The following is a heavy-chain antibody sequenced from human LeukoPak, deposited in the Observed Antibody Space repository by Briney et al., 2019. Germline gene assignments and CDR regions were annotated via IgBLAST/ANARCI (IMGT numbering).Heavy chain of an antibody. Sequence: KPAATLSPTCTVSGGSISSSSYYWGRIPQPPVEGLERIESIYYSWNTSYNQTLNSPVTISVDTSKTQLSLKLTAVHAADTAVDYCAREPLGGMDVWGQGTTVTVSS. CDR3: AREPLGGMDV. CDR2: IYYSWNT. CDR1: GGSISSSSYY. J-gene: IGHJ6*02. V-gene: IGHV4-39*02.